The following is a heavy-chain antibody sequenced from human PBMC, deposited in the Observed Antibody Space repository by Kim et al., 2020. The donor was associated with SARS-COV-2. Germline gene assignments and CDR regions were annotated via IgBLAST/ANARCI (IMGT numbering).Heavy chain of an antibody. Sequence: GGSLRLSCATSGCNFNDDWMHWVRQVPGKELVWVSRVSGDGIHKIYTDSVRGRFAISRDNAKSTLFLQMNSLKVEDTAVYYCARGLGTSETALDPWGQGT. CDR3: ARGLGTSETALDP. V-gene: IGHV3-74*01. J-gene: IGHJ5*02. D-gene: IGHD3-10*01. CDR1: GCNFNDDW. CDR2: VSGDGIHK.